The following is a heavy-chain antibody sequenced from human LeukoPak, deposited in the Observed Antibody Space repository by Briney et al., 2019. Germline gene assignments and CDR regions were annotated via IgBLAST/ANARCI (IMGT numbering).Heavy chain of an antibody. V-gene: IGHV3-7*01. CDR2: INEDGSHG. CDR1: GFTFSHYW. Sequence: PGGSLRLSCAASGFTFSHYWMVWVRQAPQKGLEWVANINEDGSHGNHADSVKGRFTISRDNAKNSVYLQVNSLRVEDTAVYYCTREIWGPDVWGQGTTVAVSS. J-gene: IGHJ6*02. D-gene: IGHD3-16*01. CDR3: TREIWGPDV.